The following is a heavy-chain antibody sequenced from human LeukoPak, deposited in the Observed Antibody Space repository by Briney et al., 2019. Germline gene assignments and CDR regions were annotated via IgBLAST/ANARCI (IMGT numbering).Heavy chain of an antibody. D-gene: IGHD6-13*01. V-gene: IGHV3-23*01. J-gene: IGHJ5*02. CDR2: ISGSGGST. CDR1: GFTFSSYA. CDR3: AKDLHSSSWYEGWFDP. Sequence: QPGGSLRLSCAASGFTFSSYAMSWVRQAPGKGLEWVSAISGSGGSTYYADSVKGRFTISRDNSKNTLYLQMNSLRAEDTAVYYCAKDLHSSSWYEGWFDPWGQGTLVTVSS.